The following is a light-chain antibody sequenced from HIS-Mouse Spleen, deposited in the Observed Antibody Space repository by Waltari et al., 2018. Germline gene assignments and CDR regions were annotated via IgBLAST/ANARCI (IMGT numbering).Light chain of an antibody. CDR1: QSVSSSY. J-gene: IGKJ3*01. CDR2: GAC. V-gene: IGKV3-20*01. Sequence: EIVLTQSPGTLSLSPGEIATLSCRASQSVSSSYLAWYQQKPGQAPRRLIYGACSRATGIPDRLSGSGSGTDFTLNISRLEPEDFAVYYCQQYGSSLIFTFGPGTKVDIK. CDR3: QQYGSSLIFT.